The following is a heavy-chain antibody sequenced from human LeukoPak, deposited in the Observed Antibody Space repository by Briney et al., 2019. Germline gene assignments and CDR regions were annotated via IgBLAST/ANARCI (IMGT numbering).Heavy chain of an antibody. V-gene: IGHV1-18*01. CDR1: GYTFTSYG. D-gene: IGHD3-22*01. Sequence: EASVKVSCKASGYTFTSYGISWVRQAPGQGLEWMGWISAYNGNTNYAQKLQGRVTMTTDTSTSTAYMELRSLRSDDTAVYYCARGMGDYNYYDSSGYLSFYFLGQGTLVTVSS. CDR2: ISAYNGNT. CDR3: ARGMGDYNYYDSSGYLSFYF. J-gene: IGHJ4*02.